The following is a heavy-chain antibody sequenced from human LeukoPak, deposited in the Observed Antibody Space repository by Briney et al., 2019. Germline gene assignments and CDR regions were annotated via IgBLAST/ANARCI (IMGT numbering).Heavy chain of an antibody. CDR2: ISSSGTGT. J-gene: IGHJ5*02. CDR1: GFTFSSYV. V-gene: IGHV3-23*01. Sequence: PGGSLTLSCAASGFTFSSYVMIWVRQAPGKGLEGVSVISSSGTGTDYADSVKGRLTIPRDNSKNTLYLQMNSLRAEDTAVYYCARPPAAGLFNWFDPWGQGTLVTVSS. CDR3: ARPPAAGLFNWFDP. D-gene: IGHD6-13*01.